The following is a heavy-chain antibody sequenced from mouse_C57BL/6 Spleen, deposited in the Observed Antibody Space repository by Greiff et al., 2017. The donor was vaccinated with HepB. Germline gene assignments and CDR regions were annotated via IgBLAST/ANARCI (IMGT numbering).Heavy chain of an antibody. Sequence: VQLQQSGPELVKPGASVKISCKASGYSFTSYYIHWVKQRPGQGLEWIGWIYHGIGNTKYNEKFKGKATLTADTSSSTAYMQINSLTAEDSSVYYCARDDEGYFDVWGTGTTVTVSS. D-gene: IGHD2-3*01. CDR2: IYHGIGNT. CDR1: GYSFTSYY. V-gene: IGHV1-66*01. J-gene: IGHJ1*03. CDR3: ARDDEGYFDV.